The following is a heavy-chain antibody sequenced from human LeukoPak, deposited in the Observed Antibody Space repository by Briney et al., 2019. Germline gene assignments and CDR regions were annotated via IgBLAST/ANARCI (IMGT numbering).Heavy chain of an antibody. V-gene: IGHV3-30*04. D-gene: IGHD6-19*01. CDR2: ISYDGYNK. Sequence: GGSLRLSCAASGFTFSSYVMHWVRQAPGKGLEWVAIISYDGYNKYYADSVKGRFTISRDNSKNTMYLQVNSLRAEDTALYYCAKDSQGWAFDIWGQGTMVTASS. CDR1: GFTFSSYV. CDR3: AKDSQGWAFDI. J-gene: IGHJ3*02.